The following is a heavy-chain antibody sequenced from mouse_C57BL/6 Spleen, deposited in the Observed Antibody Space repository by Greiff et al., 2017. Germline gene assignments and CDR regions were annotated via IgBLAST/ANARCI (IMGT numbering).Heavy chain of an antibody. V-gene: IGHV5-6*01. Sequence: EVMLVESGGDLVKPGGSLKLSCAASGFTFSSYGMSWVRQTPDKRLEWVATISSGGSYTYYPDSVKGRFTISRDNAKNTLYLQMSSLKSEDTAMYYCARQVNGDFDYWGQGTTLTVSS. CDR3: ARQVNGDFDY. D-gene: IGHD2-2*01. J-gene: IGHJ2*01. CDR2: ISSGGSYT. CDR1: GFTFSSYG.